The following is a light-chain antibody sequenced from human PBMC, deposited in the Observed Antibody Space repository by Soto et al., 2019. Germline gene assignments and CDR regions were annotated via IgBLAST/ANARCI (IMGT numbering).Light chain of an antibody. CDR2: EVS. V-gene: IGLV2-14*01. Sequence: QSVLTQPASVSGSPGQSITISCTGTSSDVGGYNYVSWYQQHPGKAPNLMIYEVSNWPSGVSNRFSGSKSGNTASLTISGLQAEDEADYYCSSYTTASTAVFGTGTKVTVL. CDR1: SSDVGGYNY. J-gene: IGLJ1*01. CDR3: SSYTTASTAV.